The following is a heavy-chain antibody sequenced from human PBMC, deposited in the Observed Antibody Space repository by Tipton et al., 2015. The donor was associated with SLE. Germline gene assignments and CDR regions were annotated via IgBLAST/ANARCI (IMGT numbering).Heavy chain of an antibody. J-gene: IGHJ2*01. CDR2: IYYSGST. CDR1: GGSISLYY. CDR3: AMDRYGGGGSCFNGFFHL. D-gene: IGHD2-15*01. Sequence: TLSLTCTVSGGSISLYYWSWIRQPPEKGLEWIGHIYYSGSTNYSPSLKSRVTMSVETSQNQFSLNLTSVTAADTAVYYCAMDRYGGGGSCFNGFFHLWGRGTLGTVST. V-gene: IGHV4-59*01.